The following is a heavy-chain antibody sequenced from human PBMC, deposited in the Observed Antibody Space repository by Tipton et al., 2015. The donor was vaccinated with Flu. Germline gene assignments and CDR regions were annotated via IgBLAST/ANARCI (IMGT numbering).Heavy chain of an antibody. CDR3: ARTRSGNYLDDAFDI. V-gene: IGHV4-61*09. J-gene: IGHJ3*02. D-gene: IGHD1-26*01. Sequence: TLSLTCTVSGGSISSGSHYWSWIRQPAGRGLEWIGQVYTTGSTRYSPSLQSRVIMSVDTAKNQFSLKLSSVTAADTDVYYCARTRSGNYLDDAFDIWGQGTMVTVSS. CDR1: GGSISSGSHY. CDR2: VYTTGST.